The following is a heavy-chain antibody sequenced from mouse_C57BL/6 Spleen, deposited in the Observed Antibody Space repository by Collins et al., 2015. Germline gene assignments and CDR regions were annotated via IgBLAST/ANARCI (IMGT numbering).Heavy chain of an antibody. V-gene: IGHV1-26*01. Sequence: EVQLQQSGPELVKPGASVKISCKASGYTFTDYYMNWVKQSHGKSLEWIGDINPNNGGTSYNQKFKGKATLTVDKSSNTAYLQLSSLTSEDTAVYYCTTLYYGNYDAMDYWGQGTSVTVSS. CDR3: TTLYYGNYDAMDY. CDR1: GYTFTDYY. J-gene: IGHJ4*01. CDR2: INPNNGGT. D-gene: IGHD2-1*01.